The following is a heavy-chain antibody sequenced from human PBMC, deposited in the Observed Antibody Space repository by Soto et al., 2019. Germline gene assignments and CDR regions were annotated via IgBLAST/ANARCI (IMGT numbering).Heavy chain of an antibody. CDR1: GFTFSSYG. J-gene: IGHJ5*02. V-gene: IGHV3-33*01. Sequence: GGSLRLSCVASGFTFSSYGMHWVRQAPGKGLEWVAVIWYDGSNKYYADSVKGRFTISRDNSKNTLYLQMNSLRAEDTAVYYCARDQRYYDILTGYRRLNWFDPWGQGTLVTVSS. CDR3: ARDQRYYDILTGYRRLNWFDP. D-gene: IGHD3-9*01. CDR2: IWYDGSNK.